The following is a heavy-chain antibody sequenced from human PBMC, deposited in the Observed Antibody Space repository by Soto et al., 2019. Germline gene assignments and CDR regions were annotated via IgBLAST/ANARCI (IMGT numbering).Heavy chain of an antibody. J-gene: IGHJ3*02. CDR1: GGSFSVYY. CDR2: INHSGST. CDR3: ARTDPSRAFDI. V-gene: IGHV4-34*01. Sequence: SETLSLTCAVYGGSFSVYYWSWIRQPPGKGLEWIGEINHSGSTNYNPSLKSRVTISVDTSKNQFSLKLSSVTAADTAVYYCARTDPSRAFDIWGQGTMVTVSS.